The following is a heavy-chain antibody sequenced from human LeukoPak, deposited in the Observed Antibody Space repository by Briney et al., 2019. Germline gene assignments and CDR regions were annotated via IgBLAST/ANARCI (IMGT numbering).Heavy chain of an antibody. CDR1: GFTFSSHT. J-gene: IGHJ3*01. CDR3: ARGFRAFDF. Sequence: PGGSLRLSCAASGFTFSSHTMNWVCQAPGKGLEWVSSISSTSTSIYHADSVKGRFTISRDNTKNSLYLQMDSLRAEDTAVYYCARGFRAFDFWAQGTMVTVSS. V-gene: IGHV3-21*01. CDR2: ISSTSTSI.